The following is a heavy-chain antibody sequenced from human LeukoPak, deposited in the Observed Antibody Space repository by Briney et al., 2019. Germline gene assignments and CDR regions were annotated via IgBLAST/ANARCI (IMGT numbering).Heavy chain of an antibody. CDR1: GFTFDDYA. D-gene: IGHD1-26*01. CDR3: ASIGAGRYAFDI. Sequence: GGSLRLSCAASGFTFDDYAMHWVRQAPGKGLEWVSGISWNSGSIGYADSVKGRFTISRDNAKNSLYLQMNSLRAEDTAVYYCASIGAGRYAFDIWGQGTMVTVSS. V-gene: IGHV3-9*01. J-gene: IGHJ3*02. CDR2: ISWNSGSI.